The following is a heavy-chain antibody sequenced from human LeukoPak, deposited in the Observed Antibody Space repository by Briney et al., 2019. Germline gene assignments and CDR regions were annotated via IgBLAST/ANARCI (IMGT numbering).Heavy chain of an antibody. CDR2: IWYDGSNK. Sequence: GRSLRLSCAASGFTFSSYGMHWVRQAPGKGLEWVAVIWYDGSNKCYADSVKGRFTISRDNSKNTLYLQMNSLRAEDTAVYYCARGPYSSSDPAGFDYWGQGTLVTVSS. V-gene: IGHV3-33*01. D-gene: IGHD6-13*01. J-gene: IGHJ4*02. CDR1: GFTFSSYG. CDR3: ARGPYSSSDPAGFDY.